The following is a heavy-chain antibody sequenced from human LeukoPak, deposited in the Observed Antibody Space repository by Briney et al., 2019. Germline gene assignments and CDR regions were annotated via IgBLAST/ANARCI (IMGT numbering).Heavy chain of an antibody. V-gene: IGHV3-66*02. Sequence: PGGSLRLSCAASGFTVRNNYMSWVRQAPGKGLEWVSVIYSGGTTYYADSVRGRFTISRDNSKNTVHLQMNSLRPEDTAVYYCASSNVRAEYYEYWGQGTLVTVSS. D-gene: IGHD2-8*01. CDR3: ASSNVRAEYYEY. CDR2: IYSGGTT. CDR1: GFTVRNNY. J-gene: IGHJ4*02.